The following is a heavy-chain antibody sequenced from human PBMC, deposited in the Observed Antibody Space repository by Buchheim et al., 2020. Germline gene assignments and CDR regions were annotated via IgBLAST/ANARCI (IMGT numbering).Heavy chain of an antibody. Sequence: QVQLVESGGGVVQPGRSLRLSCAASGFTFSSYGMHWVRQAPGKGLEWVAIISYDGSNKYYADSVKGRFTISRDNSKTTLYLQMNSLRAEDTAVYYCAKGWNYFDYWGQGTL. CDR2: ISYDGSNK. V-gene: IGHV3-30*18. CDR3: AKGWNYFDY. CDR1: GFTFSSYG. D-gene: IGHD2-15*01. J-gene: IGHJ4*02.